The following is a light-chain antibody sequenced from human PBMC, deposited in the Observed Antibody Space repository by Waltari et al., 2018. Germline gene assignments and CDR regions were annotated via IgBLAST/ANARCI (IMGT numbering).Light chain of an antibody. CDR3: QSYDTTLSVV. J-gene: IGLJ2*01. CDR1: TSNIGAGYA. Sequence: QSVLTQPPSVSGAPGQRVSISCPGSTSNIGAGYAVHWYQQGPGKAPKLIIYGTNTRPLGVPDRFFGSQYGTSASLAIIGLQAEDEGDYYCQSYDTTLSVVFGGGTKLTVL. V-gene: IGLV1-40*01. CDR2: GTN.